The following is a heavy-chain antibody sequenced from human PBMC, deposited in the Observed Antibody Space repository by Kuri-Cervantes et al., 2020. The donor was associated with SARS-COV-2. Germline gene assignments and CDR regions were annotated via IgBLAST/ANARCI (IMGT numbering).Heavy chain of an antibody. CDR2: IYSGGST. Sequence: GESLKISCAASGFTVSSNYMSWVRQAPGKGLEWVSVIYSGGSTYYADSVKGRFTISRDNSKNTLYLQMNSQRAEDTAVYYCARGRGYCSGGSCSEFWGQGTLVTVSS. CDR1: GFTVSSNY. J-gene: IGHJ4*02. CDR3: ARGRGYCSGGSCSEF. V-gene: IGHV3-53*01. D-gene: IGHD2-15*01.